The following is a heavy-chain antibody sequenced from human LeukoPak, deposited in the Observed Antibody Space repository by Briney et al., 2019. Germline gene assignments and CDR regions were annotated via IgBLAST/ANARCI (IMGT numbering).Heavy chain of an antibody. CDR3: ARGGDDYNPIDY. CDR2: IYHSGST. D-gene: IGHD5-24*01. J-gene: IGHJ4*02. Sequence: SQTLSLTCAVSGGSISSGGYSWSWLRQPPGKGLEWIGYIYHSGSTYYNPSLKSRVTISVDRSKNQFSLKLSSVTAADTAVYYCARGGDDYNPIDYWGQGTLVTVSS. CDR1: GGSISSGGYS. V-gene: IGHV4-30-2*01.